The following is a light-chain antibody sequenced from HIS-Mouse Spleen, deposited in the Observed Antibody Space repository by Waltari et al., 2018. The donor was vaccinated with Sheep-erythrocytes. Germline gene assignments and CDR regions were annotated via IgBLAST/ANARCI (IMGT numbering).Light chain of an antibody. J-gene: IGLJ2*01. CDR1: VLAKKY. CDR2: KDS. Sequence: SYELTQPSSVSVSPGQTARITCSGDVLAKKYARWFQQKQGQAPVLVIYKDSERRSGIPERFSGSSSGTTVTLSISGGQVEKESDYYCYSAADNNLVFGGGTKLTVL. CDR3: YSAADNNLV. V-gene: IGLV3-27*01.